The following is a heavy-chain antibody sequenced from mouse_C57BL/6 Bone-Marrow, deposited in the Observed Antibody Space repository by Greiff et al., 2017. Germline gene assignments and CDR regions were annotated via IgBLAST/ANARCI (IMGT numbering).Heavy chain of an antibody. CDR3: ARQVYYGNYVWYFDV. D-gene: IGHD2-1*01. CDR2: ISSGGSYT. V-gene: IGHV5-6*01. Sequence: DVHLVESGGDLVKPGGSLKLSCAASGFTFSSYGMSWVRQTPDKRLEWVATISSGGSYTYYPDSVKGRFTISRDNAKNTLYLQMSSLKSEDTAMYYCARQVYYGNYVWYFDVWGTGTTVTVSS. J-gene: IGHJ1*03. CDR1: GFTFSSYG.